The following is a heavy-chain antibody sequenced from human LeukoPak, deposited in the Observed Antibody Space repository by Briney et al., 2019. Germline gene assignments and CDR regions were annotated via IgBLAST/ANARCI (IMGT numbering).Heavy chain of an antibody. V-gene: IGHV4-39*01. CDR2: IYYSGST. J-gene: IGHJ4*02. CDR1: GGSISSDNYY. CDR3: ASSPSGYWWNFDC. D-gene: IGHD3-22*01. Sequence: PSETLAVTCIVPGGSISSDNYYWGWVRQPPGKGLEWIGSIYYSGSTYSSPSLKSRVTISVDTTKNQSSLKLTSVTAADTAVYYCASSPSGYWWNFDCWGQGTLVTVSS.